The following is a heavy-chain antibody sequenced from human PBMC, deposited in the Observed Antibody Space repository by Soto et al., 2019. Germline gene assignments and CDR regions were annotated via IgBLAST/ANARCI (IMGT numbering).Heavy chain of an antibody. Sequence: SETLSLTCAVYGGSFSGYYWSWIRQPPGKGLEWIGEINHSGSTNYNPYLKSRVTISVDTSKNQFSLKLSSVTAADTAVYYCARGGSAKGQTVYYFDYWGQGTLVTVSS. V-gene: IGHV4-34*01. CDR2: INHSGST. J-gene: IGHJ4*02. CDR1: GGSFSGYY. CDR3: ARGGSAKGQTVYYFDY. D-gene: IGHD4-17*01.